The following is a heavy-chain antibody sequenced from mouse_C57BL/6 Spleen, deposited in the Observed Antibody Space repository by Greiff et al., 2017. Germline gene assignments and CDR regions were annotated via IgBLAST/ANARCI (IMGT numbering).Heavy chain of an antibody. CDR2: IYPSDSET. Sequence: QVHVKQPGAELVRPGSSVKLSCKASGYNFTSYWMDWVKQRPGQGLEWIGNIYPSDSETHYNQKFKDKATLTVDKSSSTAYMQLSSLTSEDSAVYYCAREGYYYCLDYWGQGTTLTVSS. CDR1: GYNFTSYW. D-gene: IGHD1-1*01. V-gene: IGHV1-61*01. CDR3: AREGYYYCLDY. J-gene: IGHJ2*01.